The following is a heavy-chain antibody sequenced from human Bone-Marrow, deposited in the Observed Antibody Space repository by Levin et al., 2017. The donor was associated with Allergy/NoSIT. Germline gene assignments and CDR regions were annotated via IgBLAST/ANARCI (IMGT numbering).Heavy chain of an antibody. CDR2: IYYSGST. CDR3: ARARTFTTRPCITVREIDLTGYYIGFDY. D-gene: IGHD3-9*01. V-gene: IGHV4-31*03. Sequence: SETLSLTCTVSGGSISSGGYYWSWIRQHPGTGLEWIGYIYYSGSTYYNPSLKSRVTISVDTSKNQFSLKLSSVTAADTAVYYCARARTFTTRPCITVREIDLTGYYIGFDYWGQGTLVTVSS. J-gene: IGHJ4*02. CDR1: GGSISSGGYY.